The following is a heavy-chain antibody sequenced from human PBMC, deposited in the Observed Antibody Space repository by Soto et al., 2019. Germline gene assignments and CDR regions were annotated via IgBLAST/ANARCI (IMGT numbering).Heavy chain of an antibody. CDR1: GFTFTNYG. Sequence: GGSLRLSCAASGFTFTNYGMHWVRQAPGKGLEWVAVISYDGINKYYADSVKGRFTISRDNAKNTLYLQMNSLRADDTAVYYCARPWGTANSAFDIWGQGTMVTVSS. CDR2: ISYDGINK. J-gene: IGHJ3*02. D-gene: IGHD3-16*01. CDR3: ARPWGTANSAFDI. V-gene: IGHV3-30*03.